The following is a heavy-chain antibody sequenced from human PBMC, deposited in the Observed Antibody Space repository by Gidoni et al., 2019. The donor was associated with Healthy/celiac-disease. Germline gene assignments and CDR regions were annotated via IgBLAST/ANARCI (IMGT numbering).Heavy chain of an antibody. CDR3: ARGEMATTPYYYGMDV. V-gene: IGHV1-69*01. D-gene: IGHD1-1*01. Sequence: QVQLVQSGAEVNKPGSSVNVSCKASGGTFSSYAISWVRQAPGQGLEWMGGIIPIFGTANYAQKFQGRVTITADESTSTAYMELSSLRSEDTAVYYCARGEMATTPYYYGMDVWGQGTTVTVSS. J-gene: IGHJ6*02. CDR1: GGTFSSYA. CDR2: IIPIFGTA.